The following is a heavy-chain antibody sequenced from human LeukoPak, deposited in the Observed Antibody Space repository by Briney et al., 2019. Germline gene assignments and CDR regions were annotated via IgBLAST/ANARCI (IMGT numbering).Heavy chain of an antibody. D-gene: IGHD2-21*02. CDR1: GGSISSYY. CDR3: ASYCGGDCTSYYYYGMDV. V-gene: IGHV4-59*06. CDR2: IYYSGST. J-gene: IGHJ6*02. Sequence: SETLSLTCTVSGGSISSYYWSWIRQHPGKGLEWIGYIYYSGSTYYNPSLKSRVTISVDTSKNQFSLKLSSVTAADTAVYYCASYCGGDCTSYYYYGMDVWGQGTTVTVSS.